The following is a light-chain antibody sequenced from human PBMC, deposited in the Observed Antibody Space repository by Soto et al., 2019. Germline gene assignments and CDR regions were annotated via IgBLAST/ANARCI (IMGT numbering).Light chain of an antibody. V-gene: IGKV3-20*01. Sequence: EIVLTQYPATLSLSPGERATLSCRASQSVSSSYLAWYQQKPGQAPRLLIYGASNRATGIPDRFSGSGSGTDFTLSINRLEPEDFAVYYCQQYGISPPLTFGGGTKVEIK. CDR1: QSVSSSY. CDR3: QQYGISPPLT. J-gene: IGKJ4*01. CDR2: GAS.